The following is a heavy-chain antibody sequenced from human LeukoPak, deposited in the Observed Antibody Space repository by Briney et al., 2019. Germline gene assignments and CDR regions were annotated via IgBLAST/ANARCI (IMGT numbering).Heavy chain of an antibody. CDR3: ARALGSYGSGSSLPDY. CDR1: GYTFTSYG. V-gene: IGHV1-18*01. J-gene: IGHJ4*02. CDR2: ISAYNGNT. Sequence: GASVKVSCKASGYTFTSYGISWVRQAPGQGLEWMGWISAYNGNTNYAQKLQGRVTMTTDTSTSTAYMELGSLRSDDTAVYYWARALGSYGSGSSLPDYWGQGTLVTGSS. D-gene: IGHD3-10*01.